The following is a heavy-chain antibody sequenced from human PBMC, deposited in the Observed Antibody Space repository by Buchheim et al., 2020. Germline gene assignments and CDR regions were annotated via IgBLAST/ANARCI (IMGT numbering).Heavy chain of an antibody. J-gene: IGHJ4*02. CDR2: IYSGGST. CDR3: ARALTVTTYHFDY. D-gene: IGHD4-17*01. Sequence: EVQLVESGGGLVQPGGSLRLSCAASGFTVSSNYMSWVRQAPGKGLEWVSVIYSGGSTYYADSVKGRFTISRANSKNKLSLQMNSLRAEDTAVYYCARALTVTTYHFDYWGQGTL. V-gene: IGHV3-66*01. CDR1: GFTVSSNY.